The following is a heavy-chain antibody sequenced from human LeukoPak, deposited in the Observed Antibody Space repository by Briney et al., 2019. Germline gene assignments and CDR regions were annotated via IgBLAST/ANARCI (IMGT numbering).Heavy chain of an antibody. D-gene: IGHD3-16*02. Sequence: GGSLRLSCAASGFTFSSYAMSWVRQAPGKGLGWVSAISGSGGSTYYADSVKGRFTISRDNSKNTLYLQMNSLRAEDTAVYYCASRSLGELSGFDYWGQGTLVTVSS. CDR1: GFTFSSYA. J-gene: IGHJ4*02. V-gene: IGHV3-23*01. CDR2: ISGSGGST. CDR3: ASRSLGELSGFDY.